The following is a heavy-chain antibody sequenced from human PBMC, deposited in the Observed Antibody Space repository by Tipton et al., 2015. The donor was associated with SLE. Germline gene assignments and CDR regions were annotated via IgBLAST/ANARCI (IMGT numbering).Heavy chain of an antibody. CDR2: IQASGAI. Sequence: GLVKPSETLSLICNVSGHSISSGYYWGWIRQFPGKGLEWIGYIQASGAIAYNPSLKSRLTISVDRSKKQFSLNLRSVTAADTAVYYCAKAAALDRLTGLYYFDYWDQGMLVTVSS. CDR3: AKAAALDRLTGLYYFDY. D-gene: IGHD3-9*01. CDR1: GHSISSGYY. J-gene: IGHJ4*02. V-gene: IGHV4-38-2*02.